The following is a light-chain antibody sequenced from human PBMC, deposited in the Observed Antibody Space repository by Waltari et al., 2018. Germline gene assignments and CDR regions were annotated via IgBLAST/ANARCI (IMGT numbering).Light chain of an antibody. Sequence: EIVLTQSPATLSLSPGERATLSCRASQSVSSYLAWYHQKPGQAPRLLIYDASTTATGIPARFSGSGSGTDFTLTISSLEPEDFAVYYCQQRSNWPGITFGPGTKVDIK. V-gene: IGKV3-11*01. CDR2: DAS. CDR1: QSVSSY. J-gene: IGKJ3*01. CDR3: QQRSNWPGIT.